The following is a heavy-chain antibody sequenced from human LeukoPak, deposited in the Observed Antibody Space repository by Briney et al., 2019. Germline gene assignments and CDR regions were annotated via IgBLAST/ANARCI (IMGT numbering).Heavy chain of an antibody. V-gene: IGHV1-2*02. CDR2: IDSNSGGX. Sequence: ASVKVSXKASXYXXTGXHXXXXRXXXXXXXXXXGXIDSNSGGXSYAQTSQGXVXMTRDTSISTAYMELSEMRSDDTAVYYCARGGNIYGDYYFDYWGQGTLVTVSS. CDR3: ARGGNIYGDYYFDY. J-gene: IGHJ4*02. D-gene: IGHD4-17*01. CDR1: XYXXTGXH.